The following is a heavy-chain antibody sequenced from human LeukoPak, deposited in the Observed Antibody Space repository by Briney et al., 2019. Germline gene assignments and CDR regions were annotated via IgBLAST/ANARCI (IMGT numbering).Heavy chain of an antibody. CDR2: IFYSGST. Sequence: SETLSLTCTVSGGSISSYYWSWIRQFPGKGLEWIGYIFYSGSTNYSPSLKSRVTISVDTSKNQFSLKLSSVTAADTAVYYCARGGSGPYPRLDYWGQGSLVTVSS. V-gene: IGHV4-59*01. D-gene: IGHD6-19*01. CDR3: ARGGSGPYPRLDY. CDR1: GGSISSYY. J-gene: IGHJ4*02.